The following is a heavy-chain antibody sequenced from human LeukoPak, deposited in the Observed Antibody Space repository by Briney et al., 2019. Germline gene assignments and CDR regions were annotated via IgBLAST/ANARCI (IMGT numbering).Heavy chain of an antibody. CDR3: ARGGYSSGWSLYYFDY. V-gene: IGHV4-30-4*08. Sequence: TSETLSLTCTVSGGSISSGDYYWSWIRQPPGKGLEWIGYIYYSGSTYYNPSLKSRVTISVDTSKNQFSLKLSSVTAADTAVYHCARGGYSSGWSLYYFDYWGQGALVTVSS. CDR2: IYYSGST. CDR1: GGSISSGDYY. D-gene: IGHD6-19*01. J-gene: IGHJ4*02.